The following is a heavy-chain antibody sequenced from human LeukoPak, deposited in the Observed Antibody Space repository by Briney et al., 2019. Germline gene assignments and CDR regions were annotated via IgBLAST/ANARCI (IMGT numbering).Heavy chain of an antibody. V-gene: IGHV3-9*01. J-gene: IGHJ3*02. Sequence: GGSLRLSCAASGFTFDDYAMHWVRQAPGKGLEWVSGISWNSGSIGYADSVKGRFTISRDNAKNSLYLQMNSLRAEDTALYYCAKEVGYSGYVVSRAFDIWGQGTMVTVSS. CDR1: GFTFDDYA. CDR2: ISWNSGSI. D-gene: IGHD5-12*01. CDR3: AKEVGYSGYVVSRAFDI.